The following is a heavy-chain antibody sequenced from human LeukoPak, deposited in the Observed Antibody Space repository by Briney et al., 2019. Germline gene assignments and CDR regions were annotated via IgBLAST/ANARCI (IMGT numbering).Heavy chain of an antibody. V-gene: IGHV1-2*02. CDR2: INPNSGGT. CDR3: ARAEIQGAFDI. D-gene: IGHD5-24*01. CDR1: GYTFTGYY. Sequence: ASVKVSCKASGYTFTGYYMHWVRQAPGQGLEWMGWINPNSGGTNYAQKLQGRVTMTTDTSTGTAYMELRSLRSDDTAVYYCARAEIQGAFDIWAKGQWSPSLQ. J-gene: IGHJ3*02.